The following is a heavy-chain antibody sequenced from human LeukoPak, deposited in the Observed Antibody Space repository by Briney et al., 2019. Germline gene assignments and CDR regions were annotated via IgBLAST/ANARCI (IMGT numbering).Heavy chain of an antibody. J-gene: IGHJ3*02. Sequence: SQTLSLTCTVSGGSISSGDYYWSWIRQPPGKGLEWIGYIYYSGSTYYNPSLKSRVTISVDTSKNQFSLKLSSVTAADTAVYYCASLRGDYGDYGDWTAFDIWGQGTKVTVSS. CDR3: ASLRGDYGDYGDWTAFDI. D-gene: IGHD4-17*01. V-gene: IGHV4-30-4*08. CDR2: IYYSGST. CDR1: GGSISSGDYY.